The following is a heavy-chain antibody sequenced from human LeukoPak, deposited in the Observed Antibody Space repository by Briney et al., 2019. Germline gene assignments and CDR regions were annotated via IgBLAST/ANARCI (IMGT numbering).Heavy chain of an antibody. Sequence: PSETLSLTCTVSGGSISSYYWSWIRQPPGKGLEWIGYIYYSGSTNYNPSLKSRVTISVDTSKNQFSLKLSSVTAADTAVYYCARQRLRWVPAARMRYYYYGMDVWGQGTTVTVSS. CDR1: GGSISSYY. J-gene: IGHJ6*02. CDR3: ARQRLRWVPAARMRYYYYGMDV. D-gene: IGHD2-2*01. CDR2: IYYSGST. V-gene: IGHV4-59*08.